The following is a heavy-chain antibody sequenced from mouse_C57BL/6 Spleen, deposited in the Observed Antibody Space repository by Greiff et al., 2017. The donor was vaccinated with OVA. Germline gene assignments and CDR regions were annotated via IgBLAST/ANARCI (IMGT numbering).Heavy chain of an antibody. CDR2: IYPRSGTT. CDR1: GYTFTSYG. CDR3: ARWDYYGSSYHWYFGV. D-gene: IGHD1-1*01. J-gene: IGHJ1*03. Sequence: VQLQQSGAELARPGASVKLSCKASGYTFTSYGISWVKQRTGQGLEWIGEIYPRSGTTYYNEKFKGKATLTADKSSSTAYMELRSLTSEDAAVYYGARWDYYGSSYHWYFGVWGTGTTVTVSS. V-gene: IGHV1-81*01.